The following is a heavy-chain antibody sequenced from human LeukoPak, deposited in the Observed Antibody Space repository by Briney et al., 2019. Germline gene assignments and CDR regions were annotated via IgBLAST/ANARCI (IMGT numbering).Heavy chain of an antibody. V-gene: IGHV4-4*02. CDR3: ARAGGYYDRTFDY. Sequence: PSETLSLTCAVSGGSISSSNWWSWVRQPPGKGLEWIGEIYHSGSTNYNPSLKSRVTISVDKSKNQFSLKLSSVTAADTAVYYCARAGGYYDRTFDYWGQGTLVTVSS. J-gene: IGHJ4*02. D-gene: IGHD3-22*01. CDR2: IYHSGST. CDR1: GGSISSSNW.